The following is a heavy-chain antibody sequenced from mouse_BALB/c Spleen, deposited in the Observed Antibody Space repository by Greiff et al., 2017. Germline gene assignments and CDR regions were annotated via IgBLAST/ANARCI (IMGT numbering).Heavy chain of an antibody. CDR3: ARGDYGSNLYYFDY. D-gene: IGHD1-1*01. Sequence: EVQRVESGGGLVKPGGSLKLSCAASGFTFSSYAMSWVRQTPEKRLEWVACISSGGSGYYPDSVKGRFTILSDDARNILYLQMSSLRSADAAMYYYARGDYGSNLYYFDYWGQGTTLTVSS. J-gene: IGHJ2*01. CDR2: ISSGGSG. CDR1: GFTFSSYA. V-gene: IGHV5-6-5*01.